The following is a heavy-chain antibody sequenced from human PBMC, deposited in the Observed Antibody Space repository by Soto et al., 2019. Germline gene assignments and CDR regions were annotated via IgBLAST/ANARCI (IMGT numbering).Heavy chain of an antibody. CDR3: ARDYYDSSGYYSGYYGMDV. V-gene: IGHV4-31*03. CDR1: GGSISSGGYY. D-gene: IGHD3-22*01. Sequence: SETLSLTCTVSGGSISSGGYYWSWIRQHPGKGLEWIGYIYYSGSTYYNPSLKSRVTISVDTSKNQFSLKLSSVTAADTAVYYCARDYYDSSGYYSGYYGMDVWGQGTTVTVSS. J-gene: IGHJ6*02. CDR2: IYYSGST.